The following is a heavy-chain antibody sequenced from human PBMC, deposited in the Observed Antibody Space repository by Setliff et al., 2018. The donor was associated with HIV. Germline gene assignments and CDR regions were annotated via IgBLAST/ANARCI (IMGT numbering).Heavy chain of an antibody. CDR3: ARIPKGDVVAAAGRRVGYYGMDV. V-gene: IGHV4-31*03. CDR2: IYYSGST. Sequence: SETLSLTCTVSGGSISSGGYYWSWIRQHPGKGLEWIGYIYYSGSTNYNPSLKSRVTISVDKSKNQFSLKLSSVTAADTAVYYCARIPKGDVVAAAGRRVGYYGMDVWGQGTKVTVSS. J-gene: IGHJ6*02. CDR1: GGSISSGGYY. D-gene: IGHD6-13*01.